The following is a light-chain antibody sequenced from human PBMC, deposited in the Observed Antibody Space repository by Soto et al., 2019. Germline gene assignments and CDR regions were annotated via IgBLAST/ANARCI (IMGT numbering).Light chain of an antibody. J-gene: IGKJ2*01. Sequence: DIQMTQSPSSLSASVGDRVTITCRASQSISSCLNWYQQKPGKAPKLLIYAAASLQSGVPSRFSGSGSGTDFTLTVSSLQPEDFATYHCQQSYRTPHTFGQGTKREMK. CDR2: AAA. CDR1: QSISSC. CDR3: QQSYRTPHT. V-gene: IGKV1-39*01.